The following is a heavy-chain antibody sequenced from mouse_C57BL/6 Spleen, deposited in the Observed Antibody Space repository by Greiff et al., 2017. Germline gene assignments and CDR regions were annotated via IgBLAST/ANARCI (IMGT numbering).Heavy chain of an antibody. Sequence: VQLQQSGAELVRPGASVKLSCTASGFNIKDDYMHWVKQRPEQGLEWIGWIDPENGDTEYASKFQGKATITADTSSNTAYLQLSSLTSEDTAVYYCNPGVLRRYAMDYWGQGTAVTVSS. J-gene: IGHJ4*01. CDR1: GFNIKDDY. V-gene: IGHV14-4*01. CDR3: NPGVLRRYAMDY. D-gene: IGHD2-12*01. CDR2: IDPENGDT.